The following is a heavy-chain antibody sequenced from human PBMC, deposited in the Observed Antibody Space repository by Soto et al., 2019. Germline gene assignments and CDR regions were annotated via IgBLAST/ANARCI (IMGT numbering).Heavy chain of an antibody. Sequence: QVQLVESGGGVVQPGRSLRLSCAASGFTFSSYGMHWVRQAPGKGLEWVAVISYDGSNEYYADSVKGRFTISRDNSKNTLYLQMNSLRAEDTAVYYCAWGVVAGHLDYWGQGTLVTVSS. D-gene: IGHD6-19*01. CDR1: GFTFSSYG. CDR3: AWGVVAGHLDY. J-gene: IGHJ4*02. CDR2: ISYDGSNE. V-gene: IGHV3-30*03.